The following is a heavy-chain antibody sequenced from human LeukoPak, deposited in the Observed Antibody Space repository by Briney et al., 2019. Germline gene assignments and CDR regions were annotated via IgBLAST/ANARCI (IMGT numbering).Heavy chain of an antibody. CDR2: ISYDGSNK. J-gene: IGHJ4*02. D-gene: IGHD6-19*01. CDR1: GFTFGDYA. V-gene: IGHV3-30*04. Sequence: GRSLRLSCTASGFTFGDYAMSWVRQAPGKGLEWVAVISYDGSNKYYADSVKGRFTISRDNSKNTLYLQMNSLRAEDTAVYYCARDGITYSSGWYVDYWGQGTLVTVSS. CDR3: ARDGITYSSGWYVDY.